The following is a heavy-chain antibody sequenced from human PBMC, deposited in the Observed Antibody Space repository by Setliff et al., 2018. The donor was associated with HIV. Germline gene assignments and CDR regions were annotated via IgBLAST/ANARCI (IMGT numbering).Heavy chain of an antibody. CDR3: ARESGSYPYRVLQH. Sequence: SETLSLTCTVSGGSISSDGYYWTWLRQHPGKGLEWIGYIYYSGSTYYNPSLKSRVTISVDTSKNQFSLNLNSVTAADTAVYYCARESGSYPYRVLQHWGQGTLVTVSS. CDR2: IYYSGST. D-gene: IGHD1-26*01. CDR1: GGSISSDGYY. V-gene: IGHV4-31*03. J-gene: IGHJ1*01.